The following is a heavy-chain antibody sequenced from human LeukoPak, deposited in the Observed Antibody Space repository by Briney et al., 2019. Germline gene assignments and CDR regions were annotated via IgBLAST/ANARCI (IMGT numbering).Heavy chain of an antibody. CDR1: VDTFSSYA. CDR3: ARHLDIVATTLIDY. J-gene: IGHJ4*02. D-gene: IGHD5-12*01. Sequence: SERVSCKASVDTFSSYAISWVRQAPGQGLEWMGRIIPIFGTANYAQKFQGRVTITADKSTSTAYMELSSLRSEDTAVYYCARHLDIVATTLIDYWGQGTLVTVSS. V-gene: IGHV1-69*06. CDR2: IIPIFGTA.